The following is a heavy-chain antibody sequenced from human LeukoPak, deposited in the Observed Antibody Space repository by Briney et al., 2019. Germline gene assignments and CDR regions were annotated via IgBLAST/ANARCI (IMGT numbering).Heavy chain of an antibody. J-gene: IGHJ6*02. D-gene: IGHD3-10*01. CDR2: ISYDGSNK. Sequence: PGGSLRLSCAASGFTFSSYAMPWVRQAPGKGLEGGAVISYDGSNKYYADSVKGRFTISRDNSKNTLYLQMNSLRAEDTAVYYCARDAPITMVRGVIRYYGMDVWGQGTTVTVSS. CDR1: GFTFSSYA. V-gene: IGHV3-30-3*01. CDR3: ARDAPITMVRGVIRYYGMDV.